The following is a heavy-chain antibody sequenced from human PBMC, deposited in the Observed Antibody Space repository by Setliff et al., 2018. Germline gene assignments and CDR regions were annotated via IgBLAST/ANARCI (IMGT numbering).Heavy chain of an antibody. CDR2: INQDGSQK. Sequence: GGSLRLSCAASGLTFSTYWMSWVRQAPGKGLEWVANINQDGSQKYYVGSVRGRFTISRDNAKSSLYLQMNSLRGEDTAVYYCVRDEVNCSGSKCYSGFDSWGQGTLVTVSS. V-gene: IGHV3-7*01. CDR3: VRDEVNCSGSKCYSGFDS. CDR1: GLTFSTYW. D-gene: IGHD2-15*01. J-gene: IGHJ4*02.